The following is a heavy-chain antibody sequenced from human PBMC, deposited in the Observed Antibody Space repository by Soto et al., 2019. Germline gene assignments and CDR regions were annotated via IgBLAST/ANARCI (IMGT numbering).Heavy chain of an antibody. J-gene: IGHJ1*01. D-gene: IGHD1-1*01. V-gene: IGHV1-69*13. CDR1: GGTFSSYA. CDR3: ARGWNDFPH. CDR2: IIPVFGTA. Sequence: SVKVSCKASGGTFSSYAISWVRQAPGQGLECMGGIIPVFGTANYAQKFQGRVTINADEFTSTVYMELSSLRSEDTAVYYCARGWNDFPHWGQGTLVTVSS.